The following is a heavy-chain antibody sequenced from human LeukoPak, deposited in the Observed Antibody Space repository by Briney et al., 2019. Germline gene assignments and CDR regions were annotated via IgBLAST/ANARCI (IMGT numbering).Heavy chain of an antibody. J-gene: IGHJ5*02. V-gene: IGHV4-59*08. D-gene: IGHD6-13*01. Sequence: SETLSLTCTVSGGSISSYYWSWIRQPPGKGLEWIEYIYYSGSTNYNPSLKSRVTISVDTSKNQFSLKLSSVTAADTAVYYCARHGSSSWYPNNWFDPWGQGTLVTVSS. CDR3: ARHGSSSWYPNNWFDP. CDR1: GGSISSYY. CDR2: IYYSGST.